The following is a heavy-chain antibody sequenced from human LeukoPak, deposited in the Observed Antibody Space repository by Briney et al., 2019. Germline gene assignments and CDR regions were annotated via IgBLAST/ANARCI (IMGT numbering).Heavy chain of an antibody. CDR2: ITNDGDFT. CDR3: AKGGISSSGLGD. V-gene: IGHV3-23*01. Sequence: GGSLRLSCAASGLTFSNSGMSWVRQAPGKGLDWVASITNDGDFTYYAGSVKGRFTISRDNSKSTLSLEMNRLRAEDTAVYYCAKGGISSSGLGDWGQGTLVTVSS. J-gene: IGHJ4*02. CDR1: GLTFSNSG. D-gene: IGHD6-25*01.